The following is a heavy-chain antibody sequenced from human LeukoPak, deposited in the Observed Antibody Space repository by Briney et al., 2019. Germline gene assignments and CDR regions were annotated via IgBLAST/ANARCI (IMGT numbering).Heavy chain of an antibody. V-gene: IGHV3-33*06. CDR2: IWYDGSNK. CDR1: GFTFSSYG. J-gene: IGHJ6*02. Sequence: GRSLRLSCAASGFTFSSYGMHWVRQAPGKGLEWVAVIWYDGSNKYYADSVKGRFTISRDNSKNTLYLQMNSLRAEDTAVYYCAKDGYDFWSGYYDYYYYYGMDVWGQGTTVTVSS. CDR3: AKDGYDFWSGYYDYYYYYGMDV. D-gene: IGHD3-3*01.